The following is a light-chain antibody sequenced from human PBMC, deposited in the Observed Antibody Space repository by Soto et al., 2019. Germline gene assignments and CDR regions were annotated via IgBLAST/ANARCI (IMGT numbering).Light chain of an antibody. CDR2: GEGSGNY. CDR1: SGHSSYI. CDR3: DTWEANTQV. Sequence: QSVLTQSSSASASLGSSVKLTCTLSSGHSSYIIAWHQQQKGKAPRFLMTGEGSGNYNKGRGGPDRVAGSSAGADRYLTISNLQSEDGATYSCDTWEANTQVFGGGTKRTVL. V-gene: IGLV4-60*03. J-gene: IGLJ2*01.